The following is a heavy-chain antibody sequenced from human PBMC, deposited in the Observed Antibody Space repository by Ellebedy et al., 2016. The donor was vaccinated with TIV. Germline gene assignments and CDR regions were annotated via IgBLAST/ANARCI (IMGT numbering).Heavy chain of an antibody. J-gene: IGHJ4*02. Sequence: SETLSLTCTVSGGSISRSSYYWGWIRQPPGKGLEWIGSIYYSGSTNYNPSLKSRVTISVDTSKNQFSLKLSSVTAADTAVYYCARFEGLYYYDSCGYRIWGQGTLVTVSS. CDR3: ARFEGLYYYDSCGYRI. CDR1: GGSISRSSYY. D-gene: IGHD3-22*01. CDR2: IYYSGST. V-gene: IGHV4-39*07.